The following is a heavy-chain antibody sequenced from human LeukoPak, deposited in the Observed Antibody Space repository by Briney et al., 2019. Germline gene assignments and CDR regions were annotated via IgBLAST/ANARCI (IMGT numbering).Heavy chain of an antibody. J-gene: IGHJ4*02. D-gene: IGHD1-14*01. V-gene: IGHV4-39*01. Sequence: SETLSLTCTVSGGSVSSNSYYWGWIRQPPGKGLEWVGTVYYTGSTYYNPSLKSRVTISVDTSKNQFSLKLSSVTAADTAVYYCARPGAGGPEYYFDYWGQGTLVTVSS. CDR1: GGSVSSNSYY. CDR3: ARPGAGGPEYYFDY. CDR2: VYYTGST.